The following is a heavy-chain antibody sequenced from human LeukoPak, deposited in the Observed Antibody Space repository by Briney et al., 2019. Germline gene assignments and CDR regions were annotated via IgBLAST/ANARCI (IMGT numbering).Heavy chain of an antibody. CDR2: MYSGDST. V-gene: IGHV3-53*01. D-gene: IGHD5-18*01. J-gene: IGHJ5*02. Sequence: SGGSLRLSCAASGFTVRSNYMTWVRQAPGKGLEWVSVMYSGDSTYYDDPVKGRFTISRDNSKNTLDLQMNSLRDEDTGVYYCARADGYSSWFVHWGQGTLVTVSS. CDR1: GFTVRSNY. CDR3: ARADGYSSWFVH.